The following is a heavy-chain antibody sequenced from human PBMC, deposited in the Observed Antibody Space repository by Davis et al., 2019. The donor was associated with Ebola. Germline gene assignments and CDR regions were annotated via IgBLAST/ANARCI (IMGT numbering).Heavy chain of an antibody. D-gene: IGHD2-8*01. CDR2: ISYDGNNE. CDR3: AKDARYCRNGVCLYNWFDP. Sequence: GESLKTSCAASGITFSNYGIPWVRQAPGKGLEWVAAISYDGNNEFYLGSVEGRFTLSRDYSKNTVYLQMNSLRAEDTAVYYCAKDARYCRNGVCLYNWFDPWGQGTLVTVSS. J-gene: IGHJ5*02. CDR1: GITFSNYG. V-gene: IGHV3-30*18.